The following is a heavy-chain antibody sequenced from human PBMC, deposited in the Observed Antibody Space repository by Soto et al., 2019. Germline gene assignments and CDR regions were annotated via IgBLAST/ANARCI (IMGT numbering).Heavy chain of an antibody. CDR1: GFTFSSYA. CDR2: ISGSGGST. J-gene: IGHJ4*02. V-gene: IGHV3-23*01. Sequence: EVQLLESGGGLVKPGGSLRLSCAASGFTFSSYAMSWVRQAPGKGLEWVSAISGSGGSTYYADSVKGRYTISRDNSKNTLYLQMNSLRAEDTAVYYCAKDLILLYSSSDFDYWGQGTLVTVSS. CDR3: AKDLILLYSSSDFDY. D-gene: IGHD6-6*01.